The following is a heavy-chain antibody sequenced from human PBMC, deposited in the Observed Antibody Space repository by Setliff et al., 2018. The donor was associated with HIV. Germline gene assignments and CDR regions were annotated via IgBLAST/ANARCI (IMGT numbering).Heavy chain of an antibody. CDR2: IIPMFGTG. CDR1: GYTFTNYY. CDR3: ARDLYYDSSGYNGDY. Sequence: SVKVSCKASGYTFTNYYMHWVRQAPGQGLEWMGGIIPMFGTGFYAQKFQGRVTITTDESTSTAYMELSSLRSEDTAVYYCARDLYYDSSGYNGDYWGQGTLVTVSS. D-gene: IGHD3-22*01. J-gene: IGHJ4*02. V-gene: IGHV1-69*05.